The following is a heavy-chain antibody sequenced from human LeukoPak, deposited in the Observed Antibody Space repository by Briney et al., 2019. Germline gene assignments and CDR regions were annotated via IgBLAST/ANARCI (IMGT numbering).Heavy chain of an antibody. D-gene: IGHD3-10*01. CDR1: GGSISSGDYY. J-gene: IGHJ4*02. Sequence: SETLSLTCTVSGGSISSGDYYWSWIRQPPGKGLEWIGYIYYSGSTYYNPSLKSRVTISVDTSKNQFSLKLSSVTAADTAVYYCARDTITMVRGVGRFYLDYWGQGTLVTVSS. CDR3: ARDTITMVRGVGRFYLDY. CDR2: IYYSGST. V-gene: IGHV4-30-4*01.